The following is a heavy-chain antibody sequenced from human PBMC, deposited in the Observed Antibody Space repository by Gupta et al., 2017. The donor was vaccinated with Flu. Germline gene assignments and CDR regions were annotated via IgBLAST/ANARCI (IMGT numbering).Heavy chain of an antibody. V-gene: IGHV3-48*01. CDR2: ISGSGRTV. Sequence: NWVRQAPGGGLEWVAKISGSGRTVYYGDSVKGRFTISRDNAENSLSLQMNSLTADDTALYYCARDRSTAWRTYAFDIWGQGTMVTVSS. J-gene: IGHJ3*02. CDR3: ARDRSTAWRTYAFDI. D-gene: IGHD2-8*02.